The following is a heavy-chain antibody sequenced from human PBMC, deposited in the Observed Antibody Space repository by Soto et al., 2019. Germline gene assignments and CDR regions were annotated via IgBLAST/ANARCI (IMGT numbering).Heavy chain of an antibody. J-gene: IGHJ6*03. D-gene: IGHD2-15*01. CDR2: ISGSGGST. Sequence: GGSLRLSCAASGFTFSSYAMSWVRQAPGKGLEWVSAISGSGGSTYYADSVKGRFTISRDNSKNTLYLQMNSLRAEDTAVYYCAKEVDIVVVVAATPVYYYYMDVWGKGTTVTVSS. CDR3: AKEVDIVVVVAATPVYYYYMDV. CDR1: GFTFSSYA. V-gene: IGHV3-23*01.